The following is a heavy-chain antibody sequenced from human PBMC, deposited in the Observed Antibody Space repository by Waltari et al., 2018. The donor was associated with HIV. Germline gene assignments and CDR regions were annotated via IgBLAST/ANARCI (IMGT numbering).Heavy chain of an antibody. V-gene: IGHV3-21*02. Sequence: MQLVESGGGLVKPGGSRRLSCATSGFPLSTYTMTWVRQTPGKWLELISSRASTSRSIFYSDSTKGRFIISRDNAQNSLSLQMTSLTAEDTAVYFCVADLGGSHDSWGQGTLVTVSS. CDR2: RASTSRSI. D-gene: IGHD1-26*01. J-gene: IGHJ4*02. CDR1: GFPLSTYT. CDR3: VADLGGSHDS.